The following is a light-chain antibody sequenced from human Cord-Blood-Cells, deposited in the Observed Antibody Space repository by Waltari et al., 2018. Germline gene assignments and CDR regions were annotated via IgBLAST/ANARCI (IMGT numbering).Light chain of an antibody. V-gene: IGKV3-15*01. CDR2: GAS. Sequence: EIVMMQSPDPPSVSPGERATVSCSASQRGISNLAWYQQKPGQAPRLLIYGASPRATGIPARFSGSGSGAEFTLTISSLQSEDFAVYYCQQYNNWPPYTFGQGTKLEIK. CDR3: QQYNNWPPYT. J-gene: IGKJ2*01. CDR1: QRGISN.